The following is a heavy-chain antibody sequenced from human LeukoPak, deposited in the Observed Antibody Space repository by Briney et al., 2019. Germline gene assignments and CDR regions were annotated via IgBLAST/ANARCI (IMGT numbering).Heavy chain of an antibody. CDR2: MNPNSGNT. V-gene: IGHV1-8*01. D-gene: IGHD3-22*01. J-gene: IGHJ4*02. CDR3: ARDGEYYYDSSGSPSSDY. Sequence: ASVKVSCKASGYTFTSYDINWVRQATGQGLEWMGWMNPNSGNTGYAQKFQGRVTMTRNTSISTAYMELSSLRSEDTAVYYCARDGEYYYDSSGSPSSDYWGPGNPGHRLL. CDR1: GYTFTSYD.